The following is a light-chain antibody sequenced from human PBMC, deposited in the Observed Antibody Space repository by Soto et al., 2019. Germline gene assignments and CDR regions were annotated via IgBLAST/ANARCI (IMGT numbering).Light chain of an antibody. J-gene: IGKJ1*01. Sequence: EIVLTQSPATLSVSPGERATLSCRASQSVTSNLAWYQRKPGQAPRLLIYGASTSATGIPARFSGSGSGTEFTLTISSLQSEDFALYYCQQYNDWPRTFGQGTKVEIK. CDR2: GAS. CDR3: QQYNDWPRT. CDR1: QSVTSN. V-gene: IGKV3-15*01.